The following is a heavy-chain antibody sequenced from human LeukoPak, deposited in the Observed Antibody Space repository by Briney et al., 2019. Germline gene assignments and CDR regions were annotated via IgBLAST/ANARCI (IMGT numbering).Heavy chain of an antibody. CDR1: GFTFSSYW. D-gene: IGHD1-26*01. CDR2: INSDGSTT. Sequence: GGSLRLSCAASGFTFSSYWMHWVRQAPGKGLVWVSRINSDGSTTNYADSVKGRFTISRDNAKNTLYLQMNSLRAEDTAMYYCARRCSGSPPSYFDYWGQGTLVTVSS. J-gene: IGHJ4*02. V-gene: IGHV3-74*01. CDR3: ARRCSGSPPSYFDY.